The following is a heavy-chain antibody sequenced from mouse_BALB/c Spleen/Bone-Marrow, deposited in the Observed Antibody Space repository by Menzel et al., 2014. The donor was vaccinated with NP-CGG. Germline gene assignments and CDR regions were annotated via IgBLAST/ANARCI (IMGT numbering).Heavy chain of an antibody. Sequence: VQLQQSGAELVKPGASVKLSCIASGFNIKDTYIHWMKQRPEQGLEGIGRIDPANGYTIYDPKFQGKATLTADTTSNTAYLQLSSLTSEDTAVYYCALITAATFSYWYFDVWGAGTTVTVSS. CDR2: IDPANGYT. CDR3: ALITAATFSYWYFDV. J-gene: IGHJ1*01. V-gene: IGHV14-3*02. D-gene: IGHD1-2*01. CDR1: GFNIKDTY.